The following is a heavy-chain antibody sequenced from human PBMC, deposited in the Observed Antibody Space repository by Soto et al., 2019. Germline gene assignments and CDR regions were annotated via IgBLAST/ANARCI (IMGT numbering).Heavy chain of an antibody. CDR1: GFTVSSNY. CDR2: LHSGGST. D-gene: IGHD3-3*01. J-gene: IGHJ6*04. CDR3: ARGRFGHMDV. V-gene: IGHV3-53*01. Sequence: PGGSLRLSCAASGFTVSSNYISWVRQAPGTGLDWVSVLHSGGSTDYPDSVKGRFTISRDNSKNTLYLQMTSLRSDDTAVYYCARGRFGHMDVWGKGTTVTVSS.